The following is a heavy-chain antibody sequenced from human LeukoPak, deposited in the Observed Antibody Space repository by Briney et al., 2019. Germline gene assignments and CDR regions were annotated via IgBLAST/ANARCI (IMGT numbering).Heavy chain of an antibody. D-gene: IGHD4-17*01. Sequence: SETLSLTCAVYGGSFSSYYWSWIRQPPGKGLEWIGYIYYSGRTNYNPSLKSRVTISVDTSKNQFSLKLSSVTAADTAVYYCARHNGKDYGDFDYWGQGTLVTVSS. CDR2: IYYSGRT. CDR3: ARHNGKDYGDFDY. V-gene: IGHV4-59*08. J-gene: IGHJ4*02. CDR1: GGSFSSYY.